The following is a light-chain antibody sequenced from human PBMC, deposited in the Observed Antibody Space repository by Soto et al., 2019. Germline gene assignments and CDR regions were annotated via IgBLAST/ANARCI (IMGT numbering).Light chain of an antibody. CDR3: TLFTVSGTFV. V-gene: IGLV2-18*01. Sequence: QSALTQPPSVSGSPGQSVTISCTGTSSDVDIYNRVSWYQQPPGTAPQLIIFEVNNRPPGVPDRFSGSKSGNTASLIISGLQAEDEADYFCTLFTVSGTFVCGTGTKLTVL. J-gene: IGLJ1*01. CDR2: EVN. CDR1: SSDVDIYNR.